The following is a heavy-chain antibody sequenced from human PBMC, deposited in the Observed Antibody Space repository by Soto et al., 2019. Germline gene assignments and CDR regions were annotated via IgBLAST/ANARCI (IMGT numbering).Heavy chain of an antibody. J-gene: IGHJ4*01. Sequence: PFQTLSLTPAITGDSASSNSPGWRWVRHSPSRGLEWLGRTYYRSKWYYEYAVSVRGRITINPDTSKNQYSLQLNSVTPEDTAVYFCARGEQYSGRIFDYWGQGTLVTVSS. D-gene: IGHD1-26*01. CDR1: GDSASSNSPG. CDR2: TYYRSKWYY. V-gene: IGHV6-1*01. CDR3: ARGEQYSGRIFDY.